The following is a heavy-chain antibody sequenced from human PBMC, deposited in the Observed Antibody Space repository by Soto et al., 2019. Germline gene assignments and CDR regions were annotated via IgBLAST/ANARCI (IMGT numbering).Heavy chain of an antibody. CDR2: INPNSGGT. V-gene: IGHV1-2*02. CDR1: GYTFTGYY. CDR3: ATNTIHLNDAFDI. J-gene: IGHJ3*02. Sequence: ASVKVSCKASGYTFTGYYMHWVRQAPGQGLEWMGWINPNSGGTNYAQKFQGRVAMTRDTSISTAYMELSRLRSDDTAVYYCATNTIHLNDAFDIWGQGTMVTVSS. D-gene: IGHD3-3*01.